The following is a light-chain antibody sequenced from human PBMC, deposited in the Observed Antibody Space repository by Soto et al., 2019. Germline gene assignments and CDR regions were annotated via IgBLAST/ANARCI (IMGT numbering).Light chain of an antibody. Sequence: EIVMTQSPATLSVSPGERATLSCRASQTVSSNLAWYQQKPGQAPRLLIYDPSTWATGIPARFSGSGSGTQFTLTISSLQSEDFAVYYCQQYNDWLRTFGQGTKVEIK. CDR3: QQYNDWLRT. J-gene: IGKJ1*01. V-gene: IGKV3-15*01. CDR1: QTVSSN. CDR2: DPS.